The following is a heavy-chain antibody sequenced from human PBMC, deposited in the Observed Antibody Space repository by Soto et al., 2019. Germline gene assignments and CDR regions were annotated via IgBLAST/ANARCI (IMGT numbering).Heavy chain of an antibody. Sequence: PSETLPHTWAVSGGSISSGGYSWSWIRQPPGKGLEWIGYIYHSGSTYYNPSLKSRVTISVDRSKNQFSLKLSSVTAADTAVYYCARVERGYFDYWGQGTLVTVSS. CDR3: ARVERGYFDY. J-gene: IGHJ4*02. V-gene: IGHV4-30-2*01. CDR2: IYHSGST. D-gene: IGHD3-10*01. CDR1: GGSISSGGYS.